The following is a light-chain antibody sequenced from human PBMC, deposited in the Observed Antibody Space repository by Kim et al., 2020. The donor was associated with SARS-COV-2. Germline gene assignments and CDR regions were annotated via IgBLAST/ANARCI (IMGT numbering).Light chain of an antibody. J-gene: IGKJ1*01. CDR1: QSISTW. V-gene: IGKV1-5*03. CDR3: QQYNSYSPWT. Sequence: DIQMTQSPSTLSASVGDRVTISCRASQSISTWLAWYQQKPGKAPKLLVYKASILESGVPSRFSGSGSGTEFTLTISSLQPDDVATYSCQQYNSYSPWTFGQGTKVDIK. CDR2: KAS.